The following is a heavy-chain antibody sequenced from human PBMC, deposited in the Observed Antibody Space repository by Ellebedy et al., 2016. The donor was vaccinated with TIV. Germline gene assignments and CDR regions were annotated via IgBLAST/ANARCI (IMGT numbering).Heavy chain of an antibody. Sequence: GGSLRLSCVVSGFSFRSYWMSWVRQAPGKGLEWVANIYQDGSTQYYVDSVKGRFTISRDNAKNSLFLQMNSLRVEDTAVYYCARRGSYGDYAVQVNNWFDRWGQGTLVTV. D-gene: IGHD3-16*01. CDR3: ARRGSYGDYAVQVNNWFDR. CDR1: GFSFRSYW. CDR2: IYQDGSTQ. V-gene: IGHV3-7*01. J-gene: IGHJ5*02.